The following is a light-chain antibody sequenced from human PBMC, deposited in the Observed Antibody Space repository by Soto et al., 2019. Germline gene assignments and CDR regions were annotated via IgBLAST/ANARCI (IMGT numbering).Light chain of an antibody. J-gene: IGKJ5*01. CDR3: QPLFASPIT. CDR2: AAS. Sequence: QLTKSPSFLSPSLGESVAITCRASQVISTSLAWYQVKPGKAPKLLIYAASTLESGVPSRFSATVSGTEFSLIVTSLQPEDFAPYYCQPLFASPITFGQGTRLEIK. CDR1: QVISTS. V-gene: IGKV1-9*01.